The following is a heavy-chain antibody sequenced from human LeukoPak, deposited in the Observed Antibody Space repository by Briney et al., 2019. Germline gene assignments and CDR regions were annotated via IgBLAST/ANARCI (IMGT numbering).Heavy chain of an antibody. CDR2: INWSVGST. CDR3: ARAPITSASYFNC. D-gene: IGHD2-2*01. Sequence: PVGSLKLSCTASGFAFDEHGMSWVRQVPGKGLEWVSGINWSVGSTGYADPLRGRLTISRDNAKNSLYLQMDSLRAEDTALYYCARAPITSASYFNCWGQGTLVTVSS. V-gene: IGHV3-20*04. J-gene: IGHJ4*02. CDR1: GFAFDEHG.